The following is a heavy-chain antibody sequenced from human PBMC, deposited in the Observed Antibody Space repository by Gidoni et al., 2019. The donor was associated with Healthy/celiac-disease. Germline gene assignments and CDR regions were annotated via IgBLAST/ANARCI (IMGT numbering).Heavy chain of an antibody. J-gene: IGHJ6*02. CDR3: AKEAIDYYYGMDV. CDR2: ISYDGSNK. V-gene: IGHV3-30*18. Sequence: QVQLVESGGGVVQPGRSLRLSCAASGFTFSSYGMHWVRQAPGKGLGWVAVISYDGSNKYYADSVKGRFTISRDNSKNTLYLQMNSLRAEDTAVYYCAKEAIDYYYGMDVWGQGTTVTVSS. CDR1: GFTFSSYG.